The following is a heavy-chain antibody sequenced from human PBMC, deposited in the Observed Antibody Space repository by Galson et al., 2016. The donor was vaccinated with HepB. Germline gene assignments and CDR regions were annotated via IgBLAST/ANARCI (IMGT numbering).Heavy chain of an antibody. CDR1: GFTFSTYS. CDR3: VKAEEVGATKGYFDS. J-gene: IGHJ4*02. Sequence: SLRLSCAASGFTFSTYSMNWVRQAPGKGLEWVSSISSSSTYIFYADSVKGRFTISRENAKKSLYLQMNSLRAEDTAVYYCVKAEEVGATKGYFDSWGQGTLVSVSS. CDR2: ISSSSTYI. D-gene: IGHD1-26*01. V-gene: IGHV3-21*01.